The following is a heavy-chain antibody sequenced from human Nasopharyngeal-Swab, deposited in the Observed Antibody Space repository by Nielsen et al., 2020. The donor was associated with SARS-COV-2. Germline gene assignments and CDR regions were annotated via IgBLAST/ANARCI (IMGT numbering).Heavy chain of an antibody. V-gene: IGHV1-69*13. Sequence: SVKVSCKASGGTFSSYAISWVRQAPGQGLEWMGGIIPIFGTANYAQKFQGRVTITAGESTSTAYMELSSLRSEDTAVYYCARDGVEGYYYDSSGSSRYFDLWGRGTLVTVSS. D-gene: IGHD3-22*01. CDR1: GGTFSSYA. J-gene: IGHJ2*01. CDR3: ARDGVEGYYYDSSGSSRYFDL. CDR2: IIPIFGTA.